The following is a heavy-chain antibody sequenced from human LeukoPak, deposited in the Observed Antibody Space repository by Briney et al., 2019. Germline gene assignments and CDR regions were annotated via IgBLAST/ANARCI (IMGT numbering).Heavy chain of an antibody. J-gene: IGHJ6*02. CDR2: IYYSGST. V-gene: IGHV4-31*03. D-gene: IGHD3-3*01. CDR1: GGSISSGGYY. Sequence: PSETLSLTCTVSGGSISSGGYYWSWIRQHPGKGLEWIGYIYYSGSTYYNPSLKSRVTISVDTSKNQFSLKLSSVTAADTAVYYCASGYDFWSGYYPYYYYYYGMDVWGQGTLVTVSS. CDR3: ASGYDFWSGYYPYYYYYYGMDV.